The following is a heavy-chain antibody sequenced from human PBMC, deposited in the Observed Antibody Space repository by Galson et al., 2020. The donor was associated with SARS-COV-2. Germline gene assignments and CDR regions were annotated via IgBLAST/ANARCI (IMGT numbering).Heavy chain of an antibody. CDR3: TTDLHDYGDVDY. J-gene: IGHJ4*02. D-gene: IGHD4-17*01. CDR1: GFTFSNAW. V-gene: IGHV3-15*01. CDR2: IKSKSDGGTT. Sequence: GESLKISCAASGFTFSNAWVSWVRQAPGKGLEWVGRIKSKSDGGTTDYAAPVKGRFTISRDDSKNTLYLEMNSLKTEDTAVYYCTTDLHDYGDVDYWGQGTLVTVSS.